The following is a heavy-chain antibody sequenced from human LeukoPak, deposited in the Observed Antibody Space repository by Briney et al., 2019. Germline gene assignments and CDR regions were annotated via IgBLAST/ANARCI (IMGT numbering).Heavy chain of an antibody. D-gene: IGHD5-18*01. CDR1: GGSFSGYY. CDR3: ARDERGYSYGYP. Sequence: SETLSLTCAVYGGSFSGYYWSWIRQPPGKGLEWIGEINHSGSTNYNPSLKSRVTISVDTSKNQFSLKLSSVTAADTAVYYCARDERGYSYGYPWGQGTLVTVSS. J-gene: IGHJ5*02. CDR2: INHSGST. V-gene: IGHV4-34*01.